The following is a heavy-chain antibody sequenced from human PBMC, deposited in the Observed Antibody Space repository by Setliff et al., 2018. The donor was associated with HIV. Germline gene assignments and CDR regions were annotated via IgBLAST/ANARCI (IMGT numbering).Heavy chain of an antibody. CDR3: ARGPIYNFWNGYYWFDP. CDR1: GDSISSGVYY. Sequence: SETLSLTCTVSGDSISSGVYYWSWIRQYPGKGLEWIGYIYYSGSTYYNPSLKSRVIISVDTSKNQFSLKLSSVTAADTAVYYCARGPIYNFWNGYYWFDPWGQGTLVTVSS. CDR2: IYYSGST. J-gene: IGHJ5*02. D-gene: IGHD3-3*01. V-gene: IGHV4-31*03.